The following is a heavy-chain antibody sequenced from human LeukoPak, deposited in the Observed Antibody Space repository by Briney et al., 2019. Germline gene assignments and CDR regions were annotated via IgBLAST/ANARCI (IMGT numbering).Heavy chain of an antibody. CDR2: ISSTSGFT. Sequence: GGSLRLSCAASGFTFSDHYMTWIRQAPGKGLEWISYISSTSGFTNYADSVKGRFTISRDNAKKSLFPQMNSLRAEDTAVYYCARDLLPGDYWGQGTLVTVSS. CDR1: GFTFSDHY. V-gene: IGHV3-11*06. CDR3: ARDLLPGDY. J-gene: IGHJ4*02. D-gene: IGHD1-14*01.